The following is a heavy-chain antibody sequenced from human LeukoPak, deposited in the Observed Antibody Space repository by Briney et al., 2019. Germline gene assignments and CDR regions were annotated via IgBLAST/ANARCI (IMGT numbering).Heavy chain of an antibody. CDR2: IRYDGSNK. V-gene: IGHV3-30*02. CDR3: AKVGGFYSSSWYNWFDP. Sequence: PGGALRLSCAASGFSFSSYGMHWVRQAPGKGLDGVAFIRYDGSNKYYADSVKGRFTISRDNSKNTVYLQMNSLRAEDTAVYYCAKVGGFYSSSWYNWFDPWGQGTLVTVSS. D-gene: IGHD6-13*01. CDR1: GFSFSSYG. J-gene: IGHJ5*02.